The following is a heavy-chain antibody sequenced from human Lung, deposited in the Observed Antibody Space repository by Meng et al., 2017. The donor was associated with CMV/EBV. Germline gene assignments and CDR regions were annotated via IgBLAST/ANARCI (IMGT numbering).Heavy chain of an antibody. V-gene: IGHV1-46*01. CDR3: ARGRGPPGNWYIDY. Sequence: ASVXVSXKASGYTFTSYHMHWVRQAPGQGLECMGRINPSGGRTSYAHNFQGRVTMTRDTSTSTVYMELSSLRSEDTAVYFCARGRGPPGNWYIDYWGQGTLVTVSS. D-gene: IGHD6-13*01. J-gene: IGHJ4*02. CDR2: INPSGGRT. CDR1: GYTFTSYH.